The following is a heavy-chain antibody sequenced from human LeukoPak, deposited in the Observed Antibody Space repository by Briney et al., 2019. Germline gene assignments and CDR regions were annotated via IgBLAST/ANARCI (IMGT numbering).Heavy chain of an antibody. CDR2: VYFDGSDT. J-gene: IGHJ4*02. D-gene: IGHD1-7*01. CDR1: GATFSDTY. V-gene: IGHV5-51*01. Sequence: GESLQISCQSSGATFSDTYIAWVRQVAGKGLEWMGIVYFDGSDTRYSPSFQGQVTISVDQSISRAYLQWTSLKTSDTAMYYCARFLHGNSLDYWGQGTLVTVSS. CDR3: ARFLHGNSLDY.